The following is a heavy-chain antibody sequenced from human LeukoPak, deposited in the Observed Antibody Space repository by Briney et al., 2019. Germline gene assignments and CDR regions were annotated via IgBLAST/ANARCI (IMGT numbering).Heavy chain of an antibody. CDR2: IYYSGTT. Sequence: PSETLSLTCTVSGGSVSSSGSYWGWIRQPPGKGLEWIGSIYYSGTTYYNPSLKSRVTISVDTSKSQFSLKLTSVTAADTALYYCAGTYYGSENYYDYWGQGILVTVSS. V-gene: IGHV4-39*01. CDR1: GGSVSSSGSY. J-gene: IGHJ4*02. CDR3: AGTYYGSENYYDY. D-gene: IGHD3-10*01.